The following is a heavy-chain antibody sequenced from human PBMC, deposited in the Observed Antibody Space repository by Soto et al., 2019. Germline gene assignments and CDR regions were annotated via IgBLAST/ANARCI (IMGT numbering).Heavy chain of an antibody. D-gene: IGHD2-2*01. J-gene: IGHJ5*02. CDR1: GYTITSYY. CDR3: ARGLGVVVPAAPVDP. V-gene: IGHV1-46*01. CDR2: IYPSDGNT. Sequence: ASVKVSCKASGYTITSYYMHWVRKAPGQGLEWMGRIYPSDGNTSYAQKFQGRVTMTRNTSISTAYMELSSLRSEDTAVYYCARGLGVVVPAAPVDPWGQGTLVTVSS.